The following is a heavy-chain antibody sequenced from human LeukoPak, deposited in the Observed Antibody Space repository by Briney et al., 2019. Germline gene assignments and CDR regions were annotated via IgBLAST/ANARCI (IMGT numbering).Heavy chain of an antibody. CDR1: GGTFSSYA. Sequence: AAVNVSCEASGGTFSSYAISLVRHGPGQGLEWMGRIIPIFGIANYAHKFQGRVTITADKSTSTAYMELSSRRCEDTAVYYCARDCSSTSCYSRFDYWGQGTLVTVSS. CDR3: ARDCSSTSCYSRFDY. CDR2: IIPIFGIA. V-gene: IGHV1-69*04. J-gene: IGHJ4*02. D-gene: IGHD2-2*01.